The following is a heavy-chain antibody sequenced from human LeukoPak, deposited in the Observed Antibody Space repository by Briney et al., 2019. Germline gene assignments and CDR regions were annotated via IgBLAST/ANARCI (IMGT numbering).Heavy chain of an antibody. Sequence: AETLSLTCTVSGYSISSGYFWGWIRQPPGKGLEWIGSIYHSGSTSYNPSLKSRLTISVDTSKNQFSLKLNFVTAADTAMYYCARMFRSSWYINWFDPWGQGTLVTVSS. CDR1: GYSISSGYF. D-gene: IGHD6-13*01. V-gene: IGHV4-38-2*02. CDR3: ARMFRSSWYINWFDP. J-gene: IGHJ5*02. CDR2: IYHSGST.